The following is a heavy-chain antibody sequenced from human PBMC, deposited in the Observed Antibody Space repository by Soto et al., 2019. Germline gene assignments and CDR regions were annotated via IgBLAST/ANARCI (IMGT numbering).Heavy chain of an antibody. J-gene: IGHJ6*02. D-gene: IGHD6-6*01. CDR2: INPNSGGT. CDR3: ARDRDSSSRGYYYYGMDV. V-gene: IGHV1-2*04. Sequence: GASVKVSCKASGYTFTGYYMHWVRQAPGQGLEWMGWINPNSGGTNYAQKFQGWVTMTRDTSISTAYMELSRLRSDDTAVYYCARDRDSSSRGYYYYGMDVWGQGTTVTVSS. CDR1: GYTFTGYY.